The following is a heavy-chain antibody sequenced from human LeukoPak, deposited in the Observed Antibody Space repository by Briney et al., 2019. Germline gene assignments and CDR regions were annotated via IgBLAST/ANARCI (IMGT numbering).Heavy chain of an antibody. D-gene: IGHD2-15*01. J-gene: IGHJ4*02. CDR3: AKDYCSGGSCHSSY. CDR2: ISYDGSNK. V-gene: IGHV3-30*18. Sequence: SGGSLRLSCAASGFTVSSNYMSWVRQSPGKGLEWVAVISYDGSNKYYADSVKGRFTISRDNSKNTLYLQMNSLRAEDTAVYYCAKDYCSGGSCHSSYWGQGTLVTVSS. CDR1: GFTVSSNY.